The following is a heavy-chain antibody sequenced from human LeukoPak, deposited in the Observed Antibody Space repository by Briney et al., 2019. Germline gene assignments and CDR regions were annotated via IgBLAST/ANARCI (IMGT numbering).Heavy chain of an antibody. J-gene: IGHJ5*02. V-gene: IGHV4-34*01. Sequence: PSETLSLTCAVYGGSFSGYYWSWIRQPPGKGLEWIGEINHSGSTNYNPSLKSRVTISVDTSKNQFSLKLSSVTAADTAVYYCASCWGPAAGTSCWFDPWGQGTLVTVSS. CDR3: ASCWGPAAGTSCWFDP. D-gene: IGHD6-13*01. CDR1: GGSFSGYY. CDR2: INHSGST.